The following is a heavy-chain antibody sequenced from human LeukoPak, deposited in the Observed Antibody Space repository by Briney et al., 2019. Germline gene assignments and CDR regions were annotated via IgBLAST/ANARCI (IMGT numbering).Heavy chain of an antibody. V-gene: IGHV3-30*18. J-gene: IGHJ4*02. Sequence: GRSLRLSCAGSGFTFRSYGMHWVRQAPGKGLEWVAVISTDGSNKYYGDSVKGRFTISRDNFKNTLYLQMNSLRAEDTAVYYCAKDSSSWSPSFDYWGQGTLVTVSS. CDR1: GFTFRSYG. CDR2: ISTDGSNK. D-gene: IGHD6-13*01. CDR3: AKDSSSWSPSFDY.